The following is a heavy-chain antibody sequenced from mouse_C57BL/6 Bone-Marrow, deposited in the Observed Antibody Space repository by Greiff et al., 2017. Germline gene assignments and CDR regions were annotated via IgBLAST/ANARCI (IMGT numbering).Heavy chain of an antibody. V-gene: IGHV1-61*01. CDR2: IYPSDSET. Sequence: QVQLQQPGAELVRPGSSVKLSCKASGYTFPSYWMDWVKQRPGQGLEWIGNIYPSDSETHYNQKFKDKATLTVDKSSSTAYMQLSSLTSADSAVYYCARRGYYGSYAMGYWGQGTSVTVSS. CDR3: ARRGYYGSYAMGY. D-gene: IGHD1-1*01. J-gene: IGHJ4*01. CDR1: GYTFPSYW.